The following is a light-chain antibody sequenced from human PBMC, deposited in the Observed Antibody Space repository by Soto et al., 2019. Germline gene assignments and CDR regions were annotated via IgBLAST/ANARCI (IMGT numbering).Light chain of an antibody. CDR1: QSVSTN. J-gene: IGKJ5*01. CDR3: QQYSSSPS. CDR2: GAS. Sequence: EIVMTQSPTTLSVSPGERATLSCRASQSVSTNLAWYQQKPGQVPSLLIYGASIRASGIPARFSGSGSGTEFTLTIGSLQSEDFAVYYCQQYSSSPSFGQGTRLEIK. V-gene: IGKV3-15*01.